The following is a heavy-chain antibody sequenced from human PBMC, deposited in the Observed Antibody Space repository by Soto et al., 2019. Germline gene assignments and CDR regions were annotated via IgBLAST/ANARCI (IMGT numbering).Heavy chain of an antibody. Sequence: PWWSLRLSCAASGFTFSSYAMSWVRQAPGKGLEWVSAISGSGGSTYYADSVKGRFTISRDNSKNTLYLQMNSLRAEDTAVYYCAKFLTRPGAFDIWGQGTMVTVSS. J-gene: IGHJ3*02. CDR2: ISGSGGST. CDR1: GFTFSSYA. D-gene: IGHD3-9*01. CDR3: AKFLTRPGAFDI. V-gene: IGHV3-23*01.